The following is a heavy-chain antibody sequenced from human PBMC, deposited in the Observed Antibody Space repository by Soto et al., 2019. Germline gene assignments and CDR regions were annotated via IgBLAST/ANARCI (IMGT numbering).Heavy chain of an antibody. V-gene: IGHV1-18*04. Sequence: QVQLVQSGAEMKKPGASVRVSCKASGYTFTAYGITWVRQAPGQGLEYVGWISTHNGKTNYAQNLQGRVILTTDKSTGTAYMDLRALTSDDTAVYYCARGVAVAVVYYFDHWGQGTLVTVSS. CDR1: GYTFTAYG. J-gene: IGHJ4*02. D-gene: IGHD6-19*01. CDR3: ARGVAVAVVYYFDH. CDR2: ISTHNGKT.